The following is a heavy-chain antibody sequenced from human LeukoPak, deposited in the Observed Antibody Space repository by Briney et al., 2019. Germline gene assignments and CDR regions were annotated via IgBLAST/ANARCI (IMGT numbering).Heavy chain of an antibody. CDR2: ISAYNGNT. Sequence: ASVKVSCKASGYTFTSYGISWVRQAPGQGLEWMGWISAYNGNTNYAQKFQGRVTMTRDTSISTAYMELSRLRSDDTAVYYCARAGQKDYDFWSGPYFDYWGQGTLVTVSS. V-gene: IGHV1-18*01. CDR3: ARAGQKDYDFWSGPYFDY. CDR1: GYTFTSYG. J-gene: IGHJ4*02. D-gene: IGHD3-3*01.